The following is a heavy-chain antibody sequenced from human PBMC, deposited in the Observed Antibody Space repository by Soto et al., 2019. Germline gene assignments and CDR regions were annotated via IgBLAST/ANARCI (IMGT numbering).Heavy chain of an antibody. Sequence: SETLSLTCTVSGGSFKSGSYSWSWIRQPPGKGLEWIGYVYHTGRTSYNPPLKSRVSISMDTSKNQFSLNLDSVTAADTAVYFCARDVYSSGWYAPWGQGTLVTVSS. CDR2: VYHTGRT. D-gene: IGHD6-19*01. CDR3: ARDVYSSGWYAP. V-gene: IGHV4-61*01. CDR1: GGSFKSGSYS. J-gene: IGHJ5*02.